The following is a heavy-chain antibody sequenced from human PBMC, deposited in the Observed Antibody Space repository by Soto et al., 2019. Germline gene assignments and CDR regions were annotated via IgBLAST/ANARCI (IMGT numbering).Heavy chain of an antibody. CDR2: ISGSDGKT. J-gene: IGHJ4*02. D-gene: IGHD3-3*01. V-gene: IGHV3-23*01. CDR3: ARWSYLDY. Sequence: GGSLRLSCAASGFSFGSYALSWVRQAPGKGLEWVSTISGSDGKTFYADSVKGRFSISRDTSQSTLYLQMNSLRADDTAMYYCARWSYLDYWGQGTRVTAPQ. CDR1: GFSFGSYA.